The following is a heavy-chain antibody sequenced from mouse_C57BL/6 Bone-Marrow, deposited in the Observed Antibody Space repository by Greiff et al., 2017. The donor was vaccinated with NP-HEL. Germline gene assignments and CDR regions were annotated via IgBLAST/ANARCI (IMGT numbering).Heavy chain of an antibody. CDR2: IYPRDGST. J-gene: IGHJ4*01. D-gene: IGHD3-2*02. V-gene: IGHV1-78*01. Sequence: QVQLQQSDAELVKPGASVKISCKVSGYTFTDHTIHWMKQRPEQGLEWIGYIYPRDGSTKYNEKFKGKATLTADKSSSTAYMQLNSLTSEASAVYVCARTPLDSAGYVYAMDYWGQGTSVTVSS. CDR1: GYTFTDHT. CDR3: ARTPLDSAGYVYAMDY.